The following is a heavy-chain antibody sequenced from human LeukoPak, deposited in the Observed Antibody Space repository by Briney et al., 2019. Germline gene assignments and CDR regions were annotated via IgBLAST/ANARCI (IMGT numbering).Heavy chain of an antibody. J-gene: IGHJ3*02. V-gene: IGHV1-24*01. Sequence: GASVKVSCKVPGYTLTELSMHWVRQAPGEGLEWMGGFDPEGGETIYAQKFQGRVTMTEDTATETAYIELSSLRSEDTAVYYCARASRDAYNNDAFDIWGQGTMVTVSS. CDR3: ARASRDAYNNDAFDI. CDR1: GYTLTELS. D-gene: IGHD5-24*01. CDR2: FDPEGGET.